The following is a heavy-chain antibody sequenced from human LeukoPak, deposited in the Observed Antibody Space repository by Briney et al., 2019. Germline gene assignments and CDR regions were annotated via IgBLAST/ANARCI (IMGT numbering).Heavy chain of an antibody. J-gene: IGHJ3*02. Sequence: NPGGSLRLSCAASGFTFSSYGMHWVRQAPGKGLEWVAFIRYDGSNKYYADSVKGRFTISRDNSKNTLYLQMNSLRAEDTAVYYCAKAWPAARGAFDIWGQGTMVTVSS. CDR2: IRYDGSNK. CDR3: AKAWPAARGAFDI. D-gene: IGHD6-6*01. CDR1: GFTFSSYG. V-gene: IGHV3-30*02.